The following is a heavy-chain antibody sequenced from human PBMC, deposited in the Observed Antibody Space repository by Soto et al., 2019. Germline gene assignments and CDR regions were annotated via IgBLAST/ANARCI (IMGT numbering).Heavy chain of an antibody. Sequence: GGSLRLSCAASGFTFSSYAMSWVRQAPGKGLEWVSAISGSGGSTYYADSVKGRFTISRDNSKNTLYLQMNSLRAEDTAVYYCAKDRGYCTGGSCYYPFPDYYYYGMDVWGQGTTVTVSS. CDR1: GFTFSSYA. V-gene: IGHV3-23*01. J-gene: IGHJ6*02. CDR3: AKDRGYCTGGSCYYPFPDYYYYGMDV. D-gene: IGHD2-15*01. CDR2: ISGSGGST.